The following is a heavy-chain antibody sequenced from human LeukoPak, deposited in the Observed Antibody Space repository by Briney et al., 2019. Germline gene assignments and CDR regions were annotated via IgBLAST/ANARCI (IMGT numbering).Heavy chain of an antibody. CDR1: GFTFSSYA. CDR3: AKTTRNGGNSNYFDY. CDR2: ISGSGGST. V-gene: IGHV3-23*01. D-gene: IGHD4-23*01. Sequence: GGSLRLSCAASGFTFSSYAMSWVRQAPGKGLEWVSAISGSGGSTYYADPVKGRFTISRDNSKNTLYLQMNSLRAEDTAVYYCAKTTRNGGNSNYFDYWGQGTLVTVSS. J-gene: IGHJ4*02.